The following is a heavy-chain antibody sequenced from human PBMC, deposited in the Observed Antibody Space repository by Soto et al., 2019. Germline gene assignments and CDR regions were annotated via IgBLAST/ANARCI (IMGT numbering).Heavy chain of an antibody. Sequence: SDTLSLTCTVSGVSISSGDYYWSWIRQPPGKFLEWIGYIYYSGSTYYNPSLKSRVTISVDTSKNQFSLKLSSVTAADTAVYYCARVVATIVTDYYYYGMDVWGQGTTVTVSS. CDR2: IYYSGST. CDR3: ARVVATIVTDYYYYGMDV. D-gene: IGHD5-12*01. V-gene: IGHV4-30-4*02. CDR1: GVSISSGDYY. J-gene: IGHJ6*02.